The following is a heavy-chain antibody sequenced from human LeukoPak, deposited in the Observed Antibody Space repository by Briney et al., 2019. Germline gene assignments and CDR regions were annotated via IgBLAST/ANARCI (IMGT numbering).Heavy chain of an antibody. V-gene: IGHV1-69*13. J-gene: IGHJ2*01. CDR2: IIPIFGTA. Sequence: ASVKVSCKASGGTFSSYAISWVRQAPGQGLEWIGGIIPIFGTANYAQKFQGRVTITADESTSTAYMELSSLRSEDTAVYYCARVIGDTAMVGDWYFDLWGRGTLVTVSS. D-gene: IGHD5-18*01. CDR1: GGTFSSYA. CDR3: ARVIGDTAMVGDWYFDL.